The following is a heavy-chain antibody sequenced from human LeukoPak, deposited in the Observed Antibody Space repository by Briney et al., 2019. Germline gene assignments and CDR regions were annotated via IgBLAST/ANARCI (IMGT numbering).Heavy chain of an antibody. CDR2: INPNSGGT. D-gene: IGHD2-2*01. J-gene: IGHJ4*02. CDR1: GYTFTGYY. V-gene: IGHV1-2*06. CDR3: ARTKRAPAASPFDY. Sequence: ASVKVSCKASGYTFTGYYMHWVRQAPGQGLEWMGRINPNSGGTNYAQKFQGRVTMTRDTSISTAYMELSRLRSDDTAVYYCARTKRAPAASPFDYWGQGTLVTVSS.